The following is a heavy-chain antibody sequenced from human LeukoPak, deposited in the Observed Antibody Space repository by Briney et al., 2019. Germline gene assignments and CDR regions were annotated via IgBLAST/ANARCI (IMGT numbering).Heavy chain of an antibody. V-gene: IGHV3-30*04. CDR3: ARAHVSSSSTDYMDV. CDR2: ISYDGNIK. Sequence: HPGRSLRLSCAASGFTLSSHAIHWVRQAPGKGLEWVALISYDGNIKYYADSVKGRFTISRDNSKNTLSLQMNSLRPEDTAVYYCARAHVSSSSTDYMDVWGKGTTVTVSS. CDR1: GFTLSSHA. D-gene: IGHD6-6*01. J-gene: IGHJ6*03.